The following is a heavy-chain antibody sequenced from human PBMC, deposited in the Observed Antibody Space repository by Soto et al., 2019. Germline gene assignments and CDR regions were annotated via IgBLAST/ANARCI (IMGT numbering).Heavy chain of an antibody. J-gene: IGHJ4*02. Sequence: SETLSLTCAVSGGSISSGGYSWSWIRQPPGKGLEWIGYIYHSGSIYYNPSLKSRVTISVDRSKNQFSLKLSSVTAADTAVYYCARASFYCGGDCYSGLFDYWGQGTLVTVSS. CDR1: GGSISSGGYS. CDR3: ARASFYCGGDCYSGLFDY. D-gene: IGHD2-21*01. V-gene: IGHV4-30-2*01. CDR2: IYHSGSI.